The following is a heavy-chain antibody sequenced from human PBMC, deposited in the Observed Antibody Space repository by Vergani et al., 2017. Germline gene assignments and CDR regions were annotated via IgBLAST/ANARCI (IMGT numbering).Heavy chain of an antibody. CDR1: GGTFSSYA. V-gene: IGHV1-69*17. D-gene: IGHD6-19*01. J-gene: IGHJ4*02. CDR3: ARGRGYSSGWSSQYYFDY. CDR2: IIPIFGIA. Sequence: QVQLVQSGAEVKKPGSSVKVSCKASGGTFSSYAISWVRQAPGQGLEWMGGIIPIFGIANYAQKFQGRVTITADKSTSTAYMELSSLRSEDKAVYYCARGRGYSSGWSSQYYFDYWGQGTLVTVSS.